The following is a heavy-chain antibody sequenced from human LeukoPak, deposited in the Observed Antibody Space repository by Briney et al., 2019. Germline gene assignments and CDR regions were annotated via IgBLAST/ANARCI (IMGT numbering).Heavy chain of an antibody. V-gene: IGHV3-33*01. Sequence: SGGSLRLSCAASGFTFSSYWMTWVRQVPGKGLEWVAAIWFDGIRKYYADSVKGRLTISRDNSKNTLYLQMNSLRAEDTAVYYCARDLEDSSPFGAFDMWGQGTMVTVSS. CDR3: ARDLEDSSPFGAFDM. D-gene: IGHD3-22*01. CDR2: IWFDGIRK. J-gene: IGHJ3*02. CDR1: GFTFSSYW.